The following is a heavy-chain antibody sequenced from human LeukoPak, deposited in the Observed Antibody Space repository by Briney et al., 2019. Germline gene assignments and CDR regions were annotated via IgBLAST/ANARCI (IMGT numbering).Heavy chain of an antibody. CDR1: GGSIRGDDFF. J-gene: IGHJ4*02. Sequence: SQTLSLTCTVSGGSIRGDDFFWNWLRQTPGTGLDWIGYIYFSGSTYYNPSVKSRVTMSLDTSNNQFSLNLRSVTAADTAVYFCARSTFYYDRSAFFFPDYFDNWGQGTLVTVSS. CDR2: IYFSGST. CDR3: ARSTFYYDRSAFFFPDYFDN. V-gene: IGHV4-30-4*01. D-gene: IGHD3-22*01.